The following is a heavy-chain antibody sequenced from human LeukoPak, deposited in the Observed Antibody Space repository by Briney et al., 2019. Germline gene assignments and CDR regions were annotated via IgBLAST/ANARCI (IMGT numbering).Heavy chain of an antibody. CDR3: AKDLGWSYFDY. CDR1: GFTFSSYG. CDR2: ISYDGSNK. V-gene: IGHV3-30*18. J-gene: IGHJ4*02. D-gene: IGHD6-19*01. Sequence: HPGGSLRLSCAASGFTFSSYGVHWVRQAPGKGLEWVAVISYDGSNKYYADSVKGRFTISRDNSKNTLYLQMNSLRAEDTAVYYCAKDLGWSYFDYWGQGTLVTVSS.